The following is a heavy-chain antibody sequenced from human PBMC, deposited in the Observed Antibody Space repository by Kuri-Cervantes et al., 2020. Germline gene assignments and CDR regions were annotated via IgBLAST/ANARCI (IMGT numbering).Heavy chain of an antibody. D-gene: IGHD1-20*01. CDR3: ARAPGISGTKFYYHSMDV. J-gene: IGHJ6*03. V-gene: IGHV3-48*01. Sequence: GGSLRLSCAASEFTFSSYSLNWVRQAPGKGLEWVSYISSSGVTIYYTDPVKGRFTISRDQAKNSIYLQMNSLRVEDTAVYYCARAPGISGTKFYYHSMDVWGKGTAVTVSS. CDR1: EFTFSSYS. CDR2: ISSSGVTI.